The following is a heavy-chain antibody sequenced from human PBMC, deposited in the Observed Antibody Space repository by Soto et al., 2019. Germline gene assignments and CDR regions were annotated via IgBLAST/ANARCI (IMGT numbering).Heavy chain of an antibody. Sequence: GESLSLSCAASGFTFINFEINFFRHFPGKGLEWLSYISFRGTTTYYAGSVRGRFTISRDNAKNSVFLQMDSLRVEDTAIYYCVRDNSHRIVTPFDLWGQGTLVTVSS. J-gene: IGHJ4*02. CDR2: ISFRGTTT. D-gene: IGHD2-21*01. V-gene: IGHV3-48*03. CDR1: GFTFINFE. CDR3: VRDNSHRIVTPFDL.